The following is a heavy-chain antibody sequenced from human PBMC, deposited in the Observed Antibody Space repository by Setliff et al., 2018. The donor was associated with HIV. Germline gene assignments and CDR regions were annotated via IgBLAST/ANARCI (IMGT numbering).Heavy chain of an antibody. D-gene: IGHD4-4*01. J-gene: IGHJ6*02. Sequence: ASVKVSCKASGYSFTNYGISWVRQAPGQGLEWMGWINAGNGDTKYSQKFQGRVTFTWDTSASTAYMELSSLRSEDTALYYCARDSGDDYSDYYYYGMDVWGQGTTVTVSS. CDR1: GYSFTNYG. V-gene: IGHV1-3*01. CDR2: INAGNGDT. CDR3: ARDSGDDYSDYYYYGMDV.